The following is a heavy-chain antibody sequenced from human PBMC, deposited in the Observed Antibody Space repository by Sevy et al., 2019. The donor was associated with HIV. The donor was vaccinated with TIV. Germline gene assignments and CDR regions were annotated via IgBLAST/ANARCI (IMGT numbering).Heavy chain of an antibody. CDR1: GFIFSTHA. Sequence: GGSLRLSCAASGFIFSTHAMHWVRQAPGKGLEWVAVISYEGSETYYADSVKGRFTISRDNAKNSLYLQMNSLRAEDTAVYYCARVGKGDYVLRFLEWLFYFDYWGQGTLVTVSS. CDR2: ISYEGSET. D-gene: IGHD3-3*01. J-gene: IGHJ4*02. V-gene: IGHV3-30-3*01. CDR3: ARVGKGDYVLRFLEWLFYFDY.